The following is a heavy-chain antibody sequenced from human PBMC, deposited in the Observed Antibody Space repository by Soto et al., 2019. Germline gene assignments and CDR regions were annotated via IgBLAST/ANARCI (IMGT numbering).Heavy chain of an antibody. D-gene: IGHD5-12*01. V-gene: IGHV1-69*01. Sequence: QVQLVQSGAEVKKHGSSVKVSCKASGGTFSSYAISWVRQAPGQGLEWMGGIIPIFGTANYAQKFQGRVTITADESASTAYMELSSLRSEDTAVYYCARDFYKKLVAKISNYYYGMDVWGQGTTVTVSS. CDR1: GGTFSSYA. J-gene: IGHJ6*02. CDR3: ARDFYKKLVAKISNYYYGMDV. CDR2: IIPIFGTA.